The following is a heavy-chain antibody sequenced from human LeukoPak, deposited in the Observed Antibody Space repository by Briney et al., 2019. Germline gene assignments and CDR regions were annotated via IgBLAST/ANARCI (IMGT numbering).Heavy chain of an antibody. Sequence: SETLSLTCAVYGGSFSGYYWSWIRQPPGKGLEWIGEINHSGSTNYNPSLKSRVTISVDTSKNQFSLKLSSVTAADTAVYYCASLTYHRYFDLWGRGTLVTVSS. CDR3: ASLTYHRYFDL. CDR2: INHSGST. V-gene: IGHV4-34*01. J-gene: IGHJ2*01. CDR1: GGSFSGYY. D-gene: IGHD3-16*01.